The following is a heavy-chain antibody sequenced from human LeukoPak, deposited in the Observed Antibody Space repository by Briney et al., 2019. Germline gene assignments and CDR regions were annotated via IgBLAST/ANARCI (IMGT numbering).Heavy chain of an antibody. CDR3: AKGAGGVVVIALDY. CDR2: IIPMFDTI. D-gene: IGHD3-22*01. J-gene: IGHJ4*02. V-gene: IGHV1-69*05. CDR1: GGTFSNFG. Sequence: SVKVSCKASGGTFSNFGISWVRQAPGQGLEWMGGIIPMFDTINYAQKFQGRVTITTDESTSTAYMELSSLRSDDTAVYYCAKGAGGVVVIALDYWGQGTLVTVSS.